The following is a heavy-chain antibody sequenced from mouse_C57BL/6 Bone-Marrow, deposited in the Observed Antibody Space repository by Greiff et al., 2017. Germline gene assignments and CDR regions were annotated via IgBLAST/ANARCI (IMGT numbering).Heavy chain of an antibody. D-gene: IGHD1-1*01. J-gene: IGHJ1*03. Sequence: EVKLVESEGGLVQPGSSMKLSCTASGFTFTDYYMAWVRQVPEKGLEWVANINYDGSSTYYLDSLKSRFIISIATAKNNLYLQMSSLTSEDTDTXDGARERDGSIWYFDVWGTGTTVTVSS. CDR3: ARERDGSIWYFDV. CDR2: INYDGSST. V-gene: IGHV5-16*01. CDR1: GFTFTDYY.